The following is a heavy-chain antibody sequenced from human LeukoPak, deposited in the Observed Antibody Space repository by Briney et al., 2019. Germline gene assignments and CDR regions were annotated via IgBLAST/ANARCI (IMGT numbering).Heavy chain of an antibody. CDR3: ARTKRANWGSYSI. CDR2: ISSSSSTI. Sequence: PGGSLRLSCAASGFTFSSYSMNWVRQAPGKGLEWVSYISSSSSTIYYADSVKGRFTISRDNAKNSLYLQMNSLRAEDTAVYYCARTKRANWGSYSIGGQGTLVTVSS. D-gene: IGHD1-26*01. J-gene: IGHJ4*02. V-gene: IGHV3-48*01. CDR1: GFTFSSYS.